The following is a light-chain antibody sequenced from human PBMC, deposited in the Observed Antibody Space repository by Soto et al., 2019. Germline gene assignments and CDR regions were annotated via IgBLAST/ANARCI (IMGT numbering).Light chain of an antibody. CDR2: GAS. CDR3: QQYGSSPLT. CDR1: QIVSSNY. V-gene: IGKV3-20*01. J-gene: IGKJ4*01. Sequence: EMVLTQSPGTLSLSPGERATLSCRASQIVSSNYLAWYQHKPGQAHSLLIYGASSRATGISDRFSGSVSGIDFTLTISRLEPEDFAVYYCQQYGSSPLTFGGGTKVEIK.